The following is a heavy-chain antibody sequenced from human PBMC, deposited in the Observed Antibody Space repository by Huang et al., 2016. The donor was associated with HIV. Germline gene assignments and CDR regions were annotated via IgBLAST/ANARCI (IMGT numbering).Heavy chain of an antibody. D-gene: IGHD6-13*01. CDR1: GDFISSTNYY. CDR3: ASQHIGAAATWF. V-gene: IGHV4-39*01. Sequence: QLQLQESGPGQVKPSETLSLTCTVSGDFISSTNYYWGWIRQSPGKGLAGVGSVYQRGSTDYNPSLKSRVTLYVDTSRNQFSLRLNSVTAADTAVYYCASQHIGAAATWFWGRGTQVAVSS. J-gene: IGHJ4*02. CDR2: VYQRGST.